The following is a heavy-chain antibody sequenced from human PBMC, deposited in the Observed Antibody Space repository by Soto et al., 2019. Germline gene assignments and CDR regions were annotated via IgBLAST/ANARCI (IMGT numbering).Heavy chain of an antibody. J-gene: IGHJ4*02. D-gene: IGHD3-10*01. Sequence: SETLSLTCAVSSGSISSSNLWSWVRQPPGKGLEWIGEIYHSGSTNYNPSLKSRVTISVDKSKNQFSLKLSSVTAADTAVYYCARETYYYGSGSYYYFDYWGQGTLVTVSS. CDR3: ARETYYYGSGSYYYFDY. CDR1: SGSISSSNL. V-gene: IGHV4-4*02. CDR2: IYHSGST.